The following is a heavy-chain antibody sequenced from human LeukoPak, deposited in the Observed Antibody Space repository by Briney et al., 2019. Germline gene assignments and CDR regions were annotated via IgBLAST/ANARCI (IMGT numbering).Heavy chain of an antibody. D-gene: IGHD3-16*01. J-gene: IGHJ5*02. CDR1: GGSISSYY. CDR3: ARHYGP. V-gene: IGHV4-59*05. CDR2: IYDSGST. Sequence: SSETLSLTCTVSGGSISSYYWSWIRQPPGKGLEWIGSIYDSGSTYYNPSLKSRVTISVDTSKNQFSLKLNSVTAADTAVYYCARHYGPWGQGTLVTVSS.